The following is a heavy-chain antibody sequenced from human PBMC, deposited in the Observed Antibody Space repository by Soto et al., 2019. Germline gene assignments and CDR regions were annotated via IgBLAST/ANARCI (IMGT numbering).Heavy chain of an antibody. CDR3: ARVLRSCWYYYYYGMDV. CDR2: IGTAGDT. J-gene: IGHJ6*02. D-gene: IGHD6-19*01. CDR1: GFTFSSYD. V-gene: IGHV3-13*01. Sequence: PGGSLRLSCAASGFTFSSYDMHWVRQATGKGLEWVSAIGTAGDTYYPGSVKGRFTISRENAKNSLYLQMNSLRAEDTAVYYCARVLRSCWYYYYYGMDVWGQGTTVPVSS.